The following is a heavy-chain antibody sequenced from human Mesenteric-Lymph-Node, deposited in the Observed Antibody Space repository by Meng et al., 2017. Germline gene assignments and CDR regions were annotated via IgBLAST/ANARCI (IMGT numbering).Heavy chain of an antibody. D-gene: IGHD3-22*01. Sequence: VQLQEAGPGLVKPSQTLSLTCTVSGGSISSGDYYWSWIRQPPGKGLEWIGYIYYSGSTYYNPSLTSRVTISVDTSKNQFSLKLSSVTAADTAVYYCARGYYDSSGYGYWYFDLWGRGTLVTVSS. J-gene: IGHJ2*01. CDR1: GGSISSGDYY. V-gene: IGHV4-30-4*01. CDR3: ARGYYDSSGYGYWYFDL. CDR2: IYYSGST.